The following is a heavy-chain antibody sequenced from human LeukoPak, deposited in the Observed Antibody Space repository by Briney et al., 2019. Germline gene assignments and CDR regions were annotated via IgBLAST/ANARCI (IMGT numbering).Heavy chain of an antibody. CDR1: GFTFSSYS. V-gene: IGHV3-23*01. CDR3: AKVGGIAVAGTWVDY. J-gene: IGHJ4*02. Sequence: GGSLRLSCAASGFTFSSYSMNWVRQAPGKGLEWVSAISGSGGSTYYADSVKGRFTISRDNSKNTLYLQMNSLRAEDTAVYYCAKVGGIAVAGTWVDYWGQGTLVTVSS. D-gene: IGHD6-19*01. CDR2: ISGSGGST.